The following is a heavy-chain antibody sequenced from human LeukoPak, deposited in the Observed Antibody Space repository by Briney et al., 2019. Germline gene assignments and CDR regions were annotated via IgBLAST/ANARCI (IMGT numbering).Heavy chain of an antibody. Sequence: SETLSLTCTVSGGSISSSSYYWGWIRQPPGKGLEWIGSIYYSGSTYYNPSLKSRVTISVDTSKNQFSLKLSSVTAADTAVYCCARHELWDSGFFDYWGQGTLVAVSS. CDR2: IYYSGST. CDR3: ARHELWDSGFFDY. J-gene: IGHJ4*02. CDR1: GGSISSSSYY. V-gene: IGHV4-39*01. D-gene: IGHD5-12*01.